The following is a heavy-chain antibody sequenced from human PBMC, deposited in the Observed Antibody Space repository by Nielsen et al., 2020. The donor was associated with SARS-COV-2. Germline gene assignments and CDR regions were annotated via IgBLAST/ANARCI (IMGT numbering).Heavy chain of an antibody. CDR3: ARDIVARYYYYGMDV. V-gene: IGHV3-48*03. J-gene: IGHJ6*02. CDR2: ISSNGSTI. D-gene: IGHD5-12*01. Sequence: GESLKISCAAFGFTFSSYEMNWVRQAPGKGLEWVSYISSNGSTIYYADSVKGRFTISRDNAKNSLYLQMNSLRAEDTAVYYCARDIVARYYYYGMDVWGQGTTVTVSS. CDR1: GFTFSSYE.